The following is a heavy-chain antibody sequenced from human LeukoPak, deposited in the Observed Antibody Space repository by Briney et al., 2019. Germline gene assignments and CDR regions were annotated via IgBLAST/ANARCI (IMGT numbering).Heavy chain of an antibody. CDR2: ISGSGGST. CDR3: AKGGSPGRLYYYMDV. J-gene: IGHJ6*03. D-gene: IGHD1-14*01. CDR1: GFTFSSYA. V-gene: IGHV3-23*01. Sequence: GGSLRLSCAASGFTFSSYAMSWVRQAPGKGLEWVSAISGSGGSTYYADSVKGRFTISRDNSKNTLYLQMNSLRAEDTAVYYCAKGGSPGRLYYYMDVWGKGTTVTVSS.